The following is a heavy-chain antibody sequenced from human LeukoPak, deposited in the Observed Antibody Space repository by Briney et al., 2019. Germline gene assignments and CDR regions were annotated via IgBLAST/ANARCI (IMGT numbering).Heavy chain of an antibody. J-gene: IGHJ4*02. CDR3: AKDPPPISSSSLPKDHHYFDY. CDR1: GFTFSSYA. V-gene: IGHV3-23*01. D-gene: IGHD6-6*01. Sequence: GGSLRLSCAASGFTFSSYAMSWVRQAPGKGLEWVSAISGCGGSTYYTDSVKGRFTISRDNSKNTLYLQMNSLRAEDTAVYYCAKDPPPISSSSLPKDHHYFDYWGQGTLVTVSS. CDR2: ISGCGGST.